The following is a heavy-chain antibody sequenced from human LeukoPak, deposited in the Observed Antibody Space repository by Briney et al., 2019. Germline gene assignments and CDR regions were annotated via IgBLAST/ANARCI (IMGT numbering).Heavy chain of an antibody. CDR3: ARHKFDWLSIDYYYYGMDV. V-gene: IGHV4-59*01. CDR2: IYYSGST. Sequence: SETLSLTCTVSGGSISSYYWSWIRQPPGKGLEWIGYIYYSGSTNYNPSLKSRVTISVDTSKNQFSLKLSSVTAADTAVYYCARHKFDWLSIDYYYYGMDVWGQGTTVTVSS. D-gene: IGHD3-9*01. J-gene: IGHJ6*02. CDR1: GGSISSYY.